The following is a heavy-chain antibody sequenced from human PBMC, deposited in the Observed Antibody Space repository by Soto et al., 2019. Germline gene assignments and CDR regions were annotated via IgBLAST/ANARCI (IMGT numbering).Heavy chain of an antibody. CDR1: GYTFTSYG. J-gene: IGHJ4*02. Sequence: ASVKVSCKASGYTFTSYGISWVRQAPGQGLEWMGWISAYNGNTNYAQKLQGRVTMTTDTSTSTVYMELSSLRSEDTAVYYCARQYCSGGSCYTLDYWGQGTLVPVSS. CDR3: ARQYCSGGSCYTLDY. D-gene: IGHD2-15*01. V-gene: IGHV1-18*01. CDR2: ISAYNGNT.